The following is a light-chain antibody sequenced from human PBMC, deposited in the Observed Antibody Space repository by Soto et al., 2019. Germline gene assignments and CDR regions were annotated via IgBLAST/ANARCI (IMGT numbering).Light chain of an antibody. CDR1: TGAVTSGHY. CDR3: FLSYCGARDVV. J-gene: IGLJ2*01. Sequence: QAVVTQESSLTVSPGGTVTLTCGSSTGAVTSGHYPYWFQQKPGQAPRTLIYDTSNKHSWTPARFSGSLLGGKAALTLSGAQPEDEAEYYYFLSYCGARDVVFGGGTKLTVL. V-gene: IGLV7-46*01. CDR2: DTS.